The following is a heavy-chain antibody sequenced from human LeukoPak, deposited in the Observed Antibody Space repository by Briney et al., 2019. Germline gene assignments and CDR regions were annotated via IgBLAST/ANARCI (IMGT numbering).Heavy chain of an antibody. CDR3: AKAQSSSLIRFAFDI. CDR1: GFTFDDYA. Sequence: GRSLRLSCAASGFTFDDYAMHWVRQAPGKGLEWVSGISWNSGSIGYADSVKGRFTISRDNAKNSLYLQMNSLRAEDTALYYCAKAQSSSLIRFAFDIWGQGTMVTVSS. J-gene: IGHJ3*02. D-gene: IGHD6-6*01. V-gene: IGHV3-9*01. CDR2: ISWNSGSI.